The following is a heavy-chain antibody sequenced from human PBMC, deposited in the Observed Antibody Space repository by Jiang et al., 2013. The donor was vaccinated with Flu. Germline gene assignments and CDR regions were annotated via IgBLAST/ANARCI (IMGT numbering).Heavy chain of an antibody. Sequence: SGAEVKKPGASVKVSCKASGYTFTGYYMHWVRQAPGQGLEWMGWINPNSGGTNYAQKFQGWVTMTRDTSISTAYMELSRLRSDDTAVYYCARDALRDYGDPYFDYWGQGTLVTVSS. CDR2: INPNSGGT. J-gene: IGHJ4*02. D-gene: IGHD4-17*01. CDR1: GYTFTGYY. CDR3: ARDALRDYGDPYFDY. V-gene: IGHV1-2*04.